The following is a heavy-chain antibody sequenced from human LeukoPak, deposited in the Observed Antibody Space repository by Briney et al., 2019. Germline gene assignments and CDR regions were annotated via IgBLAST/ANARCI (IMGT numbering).Heavy chain of an antibody. CDR3: AKEGLIVVVPAAMGYY. V-gene: IGHV3-23*01. CDR2: ISGSGGST. CDR1: GFTFSSYA. J-gene: IGHJ4*02. D-gene: IGHD2-2*01. Sequence: GGSLRLSCAASGFTFSSYAMSWVRQAPGKGLECVPAISGSGGSTYYADSVKGRFTISRDNSKNTLYLQMNSLRAEDTAVYYCAKEGLIVVVPAAMGYYWGQGTLATVSS.